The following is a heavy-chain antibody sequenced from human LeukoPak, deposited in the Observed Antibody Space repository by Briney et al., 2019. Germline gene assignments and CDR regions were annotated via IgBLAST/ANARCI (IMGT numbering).Heavy chain of an antibody. CDR1: GGSISSGDYY. D-gene: IGHD3-10*01. Sequence: PSETLSLTCTVSGGSISSGDYYWSWIRQPPGKGLEWIGYIYYSGSTYYNPSLKSRVTISVDTSKNQFSLKLSSVTAADTAVYYCARGRVLLWFGELLGDWFDPWGRETLVTVSS. J-gene: IGHJ5*02. CDR2: IYYSGST. V-gene: IGHV4-30-4*01. CDR3: ARGRVLLWFGELLGDWFDP.